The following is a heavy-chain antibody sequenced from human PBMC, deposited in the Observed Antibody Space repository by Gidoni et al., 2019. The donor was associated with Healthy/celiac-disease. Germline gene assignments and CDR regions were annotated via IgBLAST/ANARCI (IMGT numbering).Heavy chain of an antibody. V-gene: IGHV3-33*08. D-gene: IGHD6-19*01. CDR2: IWYDGSNK. J-gene: IGHJ6*02. Sequence: QVQLVESGGGVVQPGRSLRLSCAASGFTFSSYGMHWVRQAPGKGLEWVAVIWYDGSNKYYADSVKGRFTISRDNSKNTLYLQMNSLRAEDTAVYYCARGKTVAWYGMDVWGQGTTVTVSS. CDR1: GFTFSSYG. CDR3: ARGKTVAWYGMDV.